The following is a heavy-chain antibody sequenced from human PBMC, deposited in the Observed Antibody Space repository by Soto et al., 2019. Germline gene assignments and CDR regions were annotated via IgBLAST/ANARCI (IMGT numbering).Heavy chain of an antibody. CDR2: ISAYNGNT. V-gene: IGHV1-18*01. J-gene: IGHJ4*02. CDR3: ARDLESSKVTDLQKSSFDY. Sequence: ASVKVSCKASGYTFTSYGISWVRQAPGQGLEWMGWISAYNGNTNYAQKLQGRVTMTTDTSTSTAYMELRSLRSDDTAVYYCARDLESSKVTDLQKSSFDYLGQGTLVTVST. D-gene: IGHD2-21*02. CDR1: GYTFTSYG.